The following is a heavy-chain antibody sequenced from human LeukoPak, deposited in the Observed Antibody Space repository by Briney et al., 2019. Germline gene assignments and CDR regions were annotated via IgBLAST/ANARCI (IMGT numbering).Heavy chain of an antibody. Sequence: ASVKVSCKASGYTFTGYYMHWVRQAPGQGLEWMGWINPNSGGTNYAQKFQGRVTMTRDTSISTAYMELSRLRSDDTAVYYCARTEELWDNWNDAGYFDYWGQGTLVTVSS. CDR3: ARTEELWDNWNDAGYFDY. J-gene: IGHJ4*02. D-gene: IGHD1-20*01. CDR1: GYTFTGYY. CDR2: INPNSGGT. V-gene: IGHV1-2*02.